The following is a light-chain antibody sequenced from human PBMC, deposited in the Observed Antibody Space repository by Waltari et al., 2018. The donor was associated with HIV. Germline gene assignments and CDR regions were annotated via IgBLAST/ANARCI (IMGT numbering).Light chain of an antibody. Sequence: QLVLTQSPSASASLGASLTLTVACHQQQPNKGPRDLMRVNTAGSHLKGDGISDRFPGSGSEADRYLILSGLQSEDEAHYYCQTWGTGIVVFGGGTKLTVL. CDR2: VNTAGSH. V-gene: IGLV4-69*01. CDR3: QTWGTGIVV. J-gene: IGLJ2*01.